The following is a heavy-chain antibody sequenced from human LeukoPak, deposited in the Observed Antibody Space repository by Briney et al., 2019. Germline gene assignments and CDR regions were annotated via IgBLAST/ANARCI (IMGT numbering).Heavy chain of an antibody. Sequence: SVKVSCTASGGTFSSYAIGWVRQAPGQGLEWMGGIIPIFGTANYAQKFQGRVTITADESTSTAYMELSSLRSEDTAVYYCARDGIAVAGTVYWGQGTLVTVSS. CDR1: GGTFSSYA. D-gene: IGHD6-19*01. V-gene: IGHV1-69*13. CDR2: IIPIFGTA. CDR3: ARDGIAVAGTVY. J-gene: IGHJ4*02.